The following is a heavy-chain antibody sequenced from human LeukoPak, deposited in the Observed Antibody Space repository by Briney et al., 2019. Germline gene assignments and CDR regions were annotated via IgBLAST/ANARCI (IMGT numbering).Heavy chain of an antibody. D-gene: IGHD6-13*01. CDR2: ISASGGST. J-gene: IGHJ4*02. V-gene: IGHV3-23*01. Sequence: QPGGSLRLSCAASGFTFSSYAISWVRQAPGKGLEWVSTISASGGSTYYADSVKGRFTISRGNSKNTLYLQMNSLRAEDTAVYHCAKLEHSSSWYVLEYWGQGTLVTVSS. CDR3: AKLEHSSSWYVLEY. CDR1: GFTFSSYA.